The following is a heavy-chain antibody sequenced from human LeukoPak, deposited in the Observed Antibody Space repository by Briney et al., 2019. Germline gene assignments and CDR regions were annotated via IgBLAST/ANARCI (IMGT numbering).Heavy chain of an antibody. CDR3: ASLFAVAGYYFDY. Sequence: PSETLSLTCTVSGGSISSSSYYWGWMRQPPGKGLEWIGSIYYSGSTYYNPSLKSRVTISVDTSKNQFSLKLSSVTAADTAVYYCASLFAVAGYYFDYWGQGTLVTVSS. CDR1: GGSISSSSYY. V-gene: IGHV4-39*01. CDR2: IYYSGST. J-gene: IGHJ4*02. D-gene: IGHD6-19*01.